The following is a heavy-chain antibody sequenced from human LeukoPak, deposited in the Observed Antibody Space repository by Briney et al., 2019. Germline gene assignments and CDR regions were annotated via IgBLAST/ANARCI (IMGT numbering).Heavy chain of an antibody. CDR3: ARDGYSGSDAL. Sequence: SETLSLTCTVSGGSINSYYWGWIRQPPGKGLEWIGYIYHSGSTKYNPSLKSRVTISVDTSQNQFSLKLSSVTAADTAVYYCARDGYSGSDALWGQGTLVTVSS. J-gene: IGHJ4*02. CDR1: GGSINSYY. CDR2: IYHSGST. V-gene: IGHV4-59*01. D-gene: IGHD5-12*01.